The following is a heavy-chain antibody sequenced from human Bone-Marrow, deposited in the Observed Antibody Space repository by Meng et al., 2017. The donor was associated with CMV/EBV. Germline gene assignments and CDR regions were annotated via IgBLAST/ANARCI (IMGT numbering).Heavy chain of an antibody. CDR1: GFTFSSYG. CDR2: IRYDGSNK. Sequence: GESLKISCAASGFTFSSYGMHWVRQAPGKGLEWVAFIRYDGSNKYYADSVKGRSTISRDNSKNTLYLQMNSLRAEDTAVYYCAKGARWEVPAARDLFDYWGQGTLVTVSS. D-gene: IGHD2-2*01. J-gene: IGHJ4*02. CDR3: AKGARWEVPAARDLFDY. V-gene: IGHV3-30*02.